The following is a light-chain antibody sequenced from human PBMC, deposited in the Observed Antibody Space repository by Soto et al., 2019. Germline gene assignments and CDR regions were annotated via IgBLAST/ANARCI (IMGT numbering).Light chain of an antibody. CDR3: SSHASSGGHNYV. Sequence: QSVLAHPASMSGSPGQSITISCTETSNDSCGYDSVSWYQQSQGKVPRLIIYEVNNRPSGISHRLSRSKSGNTASLTISGLQAEDEAVYYCSSHASSGGHNYVFATGTKVNVL. J-gene: IGLJ1*01. CDR1: SNDSCGYDS. CDR2: EVN. V-gene: IGLV2-14*01.